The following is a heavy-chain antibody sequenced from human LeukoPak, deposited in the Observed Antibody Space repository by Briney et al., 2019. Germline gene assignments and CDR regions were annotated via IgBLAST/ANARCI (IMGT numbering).Heavy chain of an antibody. Sequence: GGSLRLSCAASGFTFSDYYMSWIRQAPGKGLEWVSYISSSGSTIYYADSVKSRFTISRDNSKNTLYLQMNSLRAEDTAVYYCARDIPPTYYYDSSGPALDYWGQGTLVTVSS. CDR2: ISSSGSTI. CDR3: ARDIPPTYYYDSSGPALDY. CDR1: GFTFSDYY. D-gene: IGHD3-22*01. J-gene: IGHJ4*02. V-gene: IGHV3-11*04.